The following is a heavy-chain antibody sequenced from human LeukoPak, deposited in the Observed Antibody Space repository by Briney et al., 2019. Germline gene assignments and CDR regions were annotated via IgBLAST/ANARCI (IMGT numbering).Heavy chain of an antibody. CDR1: GFTFGDYA. Sequence: GGSLRLSCTASGFTFGDYAMSWFRQAPGKGLEWVSFIRIKAYGGTTEYAASVKGRFTISRDDSKNTLYLQMNSLRAEDTAVYYCAKGYLWSGYYKSPFDYWGQGTLVTVSS. J-gene: IGHJ4*02. V-gene: IGHV3-49*03. CDR3: AKGYLWSGYYKSPFDY. D-gene: IGHD3-3*01. CDR2: IRIKAYGGTT.